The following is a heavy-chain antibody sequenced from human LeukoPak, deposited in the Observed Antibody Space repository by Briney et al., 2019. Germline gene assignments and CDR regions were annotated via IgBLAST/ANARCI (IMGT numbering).Heavy chain of an antibody. CDR2: ISGRGGST. Sequence: PGGSLRLSCAASGFTFSSYAMSWVRQAPGKGLEGGSAISGRGGSTYYADSVKGRFTISRDNSKNTLYLQMNSLRAEDTAVYYCATSPRGWYYFDYWGQGTLVTVSS. CDR3: ATSPRGWYYFDY. D-gene: IGHD2-15*01. V-gene: IGHV3-23*01. CDR1: GFTFSSYA. J-gene: IGHJ4*02.